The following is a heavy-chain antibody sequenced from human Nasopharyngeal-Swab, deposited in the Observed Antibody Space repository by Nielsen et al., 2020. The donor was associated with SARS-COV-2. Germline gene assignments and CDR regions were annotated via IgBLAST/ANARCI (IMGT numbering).Heavy chain of an antibody. J-gene: IGHJ4*02. Sequence: WIRQPPGKGLEWIGEINHSGSTNYNLSLKSRVTISVDTSKNQFSLKLSSVTAADTAVYYCARDPGSGSFYFDYWGQGTLVTVSS. CDR3: ARDPGSGSFYFDY. V-gene: IGHV4-34*01. D-gene: IGHD3-22*01. CDR2: INHSGST.